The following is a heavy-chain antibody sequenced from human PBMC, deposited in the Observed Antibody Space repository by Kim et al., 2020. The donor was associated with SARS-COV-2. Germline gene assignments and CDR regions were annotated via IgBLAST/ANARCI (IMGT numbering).Heavy chain of an antibody. V-gene: IGHV3-48*02. J-gene: IGHJ4*02. CDR2: TK. Sequence: TKYYADSVKRRFTISRDNAENSLYLQMNSLRDEDTAVYYCASVKGSSDYWGQGALVTVSS. CDR3: ASVKGSSDY. D-gene: IGHD6-13*01.